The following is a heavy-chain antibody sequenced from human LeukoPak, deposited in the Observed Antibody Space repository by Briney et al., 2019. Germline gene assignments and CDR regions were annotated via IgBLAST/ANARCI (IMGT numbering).Heavy chain of an antibody. CDR1: NYSISNSLY. Sequence: SATLSLTCSGSNYSISNSLYWGWLRQPPGKGLEWIGSIYRSGSTFYNPSLKSRVTISLDTSKNQFSLKLSSVTAADTAVYFCARGTYGYYMDVWGKGTTVTVSS. J-gene: IGHJ6*03. V-gene: IGHV4-38-2*02. CDR2: IYRSGST. D-gene: IGHD4-17*01. CDR3: ARGTYGYYMDV.